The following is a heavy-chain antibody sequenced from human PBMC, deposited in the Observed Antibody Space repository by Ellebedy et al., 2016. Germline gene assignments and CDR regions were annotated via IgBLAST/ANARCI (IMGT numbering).Heavy chain of an antibody. CDR2: ISGSGGDT. CDR3: AAYHGSGSSYY. Sequence: GGSLRLXXAASGFTFNNYAMNWVRQAPGKGLEWVSAISGSGGDTYYADSVKGRFTISRDNSKNTLYLQMNSLTAEDTAVYYCAAYHGSGSSYYWGQGIPVTVSS. CDR1: GFTFNNYA. J-gene: IGHJ4*02. D-gene: IGHD3-10*01. V-gene: IGHV3-23*01.